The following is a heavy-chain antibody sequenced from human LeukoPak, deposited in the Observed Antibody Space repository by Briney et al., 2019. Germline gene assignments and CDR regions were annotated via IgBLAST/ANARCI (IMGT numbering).Heavy chain of an antibody. Sequence: ASVKVSCKASGYTFTGYYMHWVRQAPGQGLEWMGWINPNSGGTNYAQKFQGRVTMTRDTSISTACMELSRLRSDDAAVYYCARDQDSSGRNWFDPWGQGTLVTVSS. J-gene: IGHJ5*02. CDR2: INPNSGGT. V-gene: IGHV1-2*02. D-gene: IGHD3-22*01. CDR3: ARDQDSSGRNWFDP. CDR1: GYTFTGYY.